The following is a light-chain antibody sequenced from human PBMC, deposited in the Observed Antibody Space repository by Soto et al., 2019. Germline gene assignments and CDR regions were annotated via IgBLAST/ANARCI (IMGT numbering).Light chain of an antibody. CDR1: SSDVGGYDY. CDR3: SAYTSGSTLWV. V-gene: IGLV2-14*01. Sequence: QSALTQPASVSGSPGQSITISCTGTSSDVGGYDYVSWYQQQPGKAPQLMIYGVSNRPSGDSNRFSGSKSGNTASLIISGLQAEDEADYYCSAYTSGSTLWVFGTGSKLTVL. J-gene: IGLJ1*01. CDR2: GVS.